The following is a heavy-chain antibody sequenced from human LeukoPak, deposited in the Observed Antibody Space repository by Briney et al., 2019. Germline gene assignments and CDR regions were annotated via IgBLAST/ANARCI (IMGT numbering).Heavy chain of an antibody. D-gene: IGHD3-22*01. CDR1: GFTFSSYG. Sequence: GGSLRLSCAASGFTFSSYGMHWVRQAPGKGLEWVSYISSSGSTIYYADSVKGRFTISRDNAKNSLYLQMNSLRAEDTAVYYCARPDAYDSSGYYPTNFDYWGQGTLVTVSS. J-gene: IGHJ4*02. V-gene: IGHV3-48*04. CDR3: ARPDAYDSSGYYPTNFDY. CDR2: ISSSGSTI.